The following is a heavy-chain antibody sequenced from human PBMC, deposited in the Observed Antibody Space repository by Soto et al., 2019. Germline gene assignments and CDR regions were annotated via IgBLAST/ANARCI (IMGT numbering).Heavy chain of an antibody. V-gene: IGHV1-58*01. CDR3: AAGGGYCSSTSCYLYYYGMDV. J-gene: IGHJ6*02. Sequence: ASVKVSCKASGFTFTSSAVQRVRQARGQRLEWIGWIVVGSGNTNYAQKFQERVTITRDMSTSTAYMELSSLRSEDTAVYYCAAGGGYCSSTSCYLYYYGMDVWGQGTTVTVSS. D-gene: IGHD2-2*01. CDR1: GFTFTSSA. CDR2: IVVGSGNT.